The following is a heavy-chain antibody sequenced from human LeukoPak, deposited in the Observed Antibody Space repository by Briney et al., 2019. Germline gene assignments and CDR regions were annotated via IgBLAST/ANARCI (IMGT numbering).Heavy chain of an antibody. Sequence: PGGSLRLSCAASGFTFSSYDMHWVRHATGKGLEWVSAIGTAGDTYYPGSVKGRFTISRENAKNSLYLQMNSLRAEDTAVYFCAKDATPSIIAADSSWADAFDIWGQGTMVPVSS. J-gene: IGHJ3*02. V-gene: IGHV3-13*01. D-gene: IGHD6-13*01. CDR2: IGTAGDT. CDR3: AKDATPSIIAADSSWADAFDI. CDR1: GFTFSSYD.